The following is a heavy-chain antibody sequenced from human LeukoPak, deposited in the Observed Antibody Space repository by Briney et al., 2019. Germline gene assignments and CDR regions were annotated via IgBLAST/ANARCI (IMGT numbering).Heavy chain of an antibody. Sequence: GGSLRLSCAASGFTVSSNYMSWVRQAPGKGLEWVSLIYIGGSTYYADSVKGRFTISRDNSKNTVYLQMNSLRAEDTAVYYCAKAGGWNYIYYYYMDVWGKGTTVTVSS. J-gene: IGHJ6*03. CDR2: IYIGGST. CDR1: GFTVSSNY. D-gene: IGHD1-7*01. V-gene: IGHV3-66*01. CDR3: AKAGGWNYIYYYYMDV.